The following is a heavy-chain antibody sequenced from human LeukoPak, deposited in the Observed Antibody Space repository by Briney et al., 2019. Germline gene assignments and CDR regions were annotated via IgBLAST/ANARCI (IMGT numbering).Heavy chain of an antibody. J-gene: IGHJ4*02. D-gene: IGHD2-2*01. Sequence: HPGGSLRLSCAASGFTVSSNYMSWVRQAPGKGLEWVSVIYSGGSTYYADSVKGRFTISRDNAKNSLYLQMNSLRAEDTAVYYCAGTYCSRTSCYGSFDYWGQGTLVTVSS. V-gene: IGHV3-53*01. CDR1: GFTVSSNY. CDR2: IYSGGST. CDR3: AGTYCSRTSCYGSFDY.